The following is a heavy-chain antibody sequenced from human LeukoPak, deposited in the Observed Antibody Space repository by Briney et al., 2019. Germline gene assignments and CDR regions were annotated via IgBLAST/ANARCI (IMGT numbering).Heavy chain of an antibody. J-gene: IGHJ5*02. CDR3: ARDQMIHSTNWFDP. CDR2: ISAYNGNT. CDR1: GYTFTSYG. Sequence: ASVKVSCKASGYTFTSYGISWVRQAPGQGLEWMGWISAYNGNTDYAQKLQGRVTMTTDTSTSTAYMELRSLRSDDTAVYYCARDQMIHSTNWFDPWGQGTLVTVSS. V-gene: IGHV1-18*01. D-gene: IGHD3-22*01.